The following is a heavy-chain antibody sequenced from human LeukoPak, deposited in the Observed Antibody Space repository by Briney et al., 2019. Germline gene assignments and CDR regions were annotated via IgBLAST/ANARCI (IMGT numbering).Heavy chain of an antibody. CDR2: INHSGST. D-gene: IGHD6-19*01. J-gene: IGHJ4*02. Sequence: SETLSLTCAVYGGSLSGYYWSWIRPPPGKGLGWVGEINHSGSTNNNPSLKSRVTISVDTSKNQFSLKLSSVTAADTAVYYCARVRQWLVGGPFDYWGQGTLVTVSS. V-gene: IGHV4-34*01. CDR1: GGSLSGYY. CDR3: ARVRQWLVGGPFDY.